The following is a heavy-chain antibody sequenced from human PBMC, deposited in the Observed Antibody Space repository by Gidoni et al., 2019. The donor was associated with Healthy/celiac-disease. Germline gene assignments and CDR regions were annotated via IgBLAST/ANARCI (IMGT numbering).Heavy chain of an antibody. Sequence: QVQLVESGGGVVQPGRSLRLSCAASGFTFSTYGMHWVRQAPGKGLEWLAVIWYDGSNKYYADSVKGRFTISRDNSKNTLYLQMNSLRAEDTAVYYCARTYSSSWYFDYWGQGTLVTVSS. D-gene: IGHD6-13*01. V-gene: IGHV3-33*01. CDR2: IWYDGSNK. J-gene: IGHJ4*02. CDR1: GFTFSTYG. CDR3: ARTYSSSWYFDY.